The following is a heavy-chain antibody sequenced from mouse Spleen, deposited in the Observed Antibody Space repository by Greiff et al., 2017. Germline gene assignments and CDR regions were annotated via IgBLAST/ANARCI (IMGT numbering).Heavy chain of an antibody. D-gene: IGHD1-1*01. J-gene: IGHJ1*01. V-gene: IGHV2-5-1*01. CDR3: AKDYDGSNWYFDV. Sequence: QVQLKESGPSLVQPSQSLSITCTVSGFSLTSYGVHWVRQSPGKGLEWLGVIWRGGSTDYNAAFMSSLSTTKDNSKSQVFFKVNSLQADDTAIYYCAKDYDGSNWYFDVWGAGTTVTVSS. CDR1: GFSLTSYG. CDR2: IWRGGST.